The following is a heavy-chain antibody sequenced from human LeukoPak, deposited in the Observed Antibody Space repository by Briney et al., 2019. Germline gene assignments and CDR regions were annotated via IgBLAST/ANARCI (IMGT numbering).Heavy chain of an antibody. V-gene: IGHV3-30-3*01. CDR3: ARAAAVSGAFRDNWFDP. CDR2: IANDESNE. J-gene: IGHJ5*02. D-gene: IGHD6-13*01. CDR1: GFTFRRYD. Sequence: HSGGSLRLSCVASGFTFRRYDMHWVRQAPGKGLEWVAVIANDESNEIYADSVKGRFTISRDNSKNTLYLQMNSLRDEDTAVYYCARAAAVSGAFRDNWFDPWGQGTLVTVSS.